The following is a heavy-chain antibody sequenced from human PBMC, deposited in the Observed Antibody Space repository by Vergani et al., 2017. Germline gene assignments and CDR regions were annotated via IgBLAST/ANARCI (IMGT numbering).Heavy chain of an antibody. CDR1: GFTFSSYA. CDR2: ISYDGSNK. D-gene: IGHD4-17*01. J-gene: IGHJ6*02. Sequence: QVQLVESGGGLVQPGGSLRLSCAASGFTFSSYAMHWVRQAPGKGLEWVAVISYDGSNKYYADSVKGRFTISRDNSKNTLYLQMNSLRAEDTAVYYCAREGSTVYYYYYGMDVWGQGTTVTVSS. CDR3: AREGSTVYYYYYGMDV. V-gene: IGHV3-30-3*01.